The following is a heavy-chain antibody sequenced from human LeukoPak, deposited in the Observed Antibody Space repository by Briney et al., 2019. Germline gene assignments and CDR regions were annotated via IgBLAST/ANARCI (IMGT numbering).Heavy chain of an antibody. CDR2: ISYDGSNK. J-gene: IGHJ4*02. Sequence: GGSLRLSCAASGFTFSSYGMHWVRQAPGKGLEWVAVISYDGSNKYYADSVKGRFTISRDNSKNTLYLQMNSLRAEDTAVYYCANEPYCSSTSCYAYWGQGTLVTVFS. D-gene: IGHD2-2*01. CDR1: GFTFSSYG. V-gene: IGHV3-30*18. CDR3: ANEPYCSSTSCYAY.